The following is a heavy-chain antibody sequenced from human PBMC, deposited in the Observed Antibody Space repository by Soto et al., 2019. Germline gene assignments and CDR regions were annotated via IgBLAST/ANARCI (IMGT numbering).Heavy chain of an antibody. J-gene: IGHJ6*02. CDR1: GFTFSSYE. V-gene: IGHV3-48*03. CDR3: ARDRYYYGSGSRRTSYYYYYGMDV. CDR2: ISSGSTI. Sequence: PGGSLRLSCAASGFTFSSYEMNWVRQAPGKGLEWVSYISSGSTIYYADSVKGRFTISRDNAKNSLYLQMNSLRAEDTAVYYCARDRYYYGSGSRRTSYYYYYGMDVWGQGTTVTVSS. D-gene: IGHD3-10*01.